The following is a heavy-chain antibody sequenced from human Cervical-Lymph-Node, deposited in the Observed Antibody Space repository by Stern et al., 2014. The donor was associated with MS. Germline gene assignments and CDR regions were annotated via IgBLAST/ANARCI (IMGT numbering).Heavy chain of an antibody. Sequence: QVQLVESGGGVVQPGRSLRLSCAASGFTFSSYAMHWVRQAPGKGLEWVAVISYDGSNKYYADSVKGRFTISRDNSKNTLYLQMNSLRAEDTAVYYCASGVDTAMVKYWGQGTLVTVSS. CDR2: ISYDGSNK. CDR3: ASGVDTAMVKY. J-gene: IGHJ4*02. D-gene: IGHD5-18*01. V-gene: IGHV3-30-3*01. CDR1: GFTFSSYA.